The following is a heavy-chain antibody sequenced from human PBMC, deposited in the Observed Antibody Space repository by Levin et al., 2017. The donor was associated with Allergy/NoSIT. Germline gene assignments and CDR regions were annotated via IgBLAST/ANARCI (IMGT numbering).Heavy chain of an antibody. CDR2: INHSGST. CDR3: AREQDYFDY. CDR1: GGSFSGYY. J-gene: IGHJ4*02. Sequence: SETLSLTCAVYGGSFSGYYWSWIRQPPGKGLEWIGEINHSGSTNYNPSLKSRVTISVDTSKNQFSLKLSSVTAADTAVYYCAREQDYFDYWGQGTLVTVSS. V-gene: IGHV4-34*01.